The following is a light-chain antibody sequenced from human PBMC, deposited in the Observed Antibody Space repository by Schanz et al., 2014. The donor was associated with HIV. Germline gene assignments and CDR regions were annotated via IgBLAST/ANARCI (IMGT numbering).Light chain of an antibody. CDR3: QTWGTGIQV. V-gene: IGLV4-60*03. CDR2: LEGSGSN. CDR1: SGHSSNI. Sequence: QLVLTQSSSASASLGSSVKLTCNLSSGHSSNIIAWHQLQPWKAPRSLMKLEGSGSNNKGSGVPDRFSGSSSGAERYLTISSLQSEDEADYYCQTWGTGIQVFGGGTKLTVL. J-gene: IGLJ3*02.